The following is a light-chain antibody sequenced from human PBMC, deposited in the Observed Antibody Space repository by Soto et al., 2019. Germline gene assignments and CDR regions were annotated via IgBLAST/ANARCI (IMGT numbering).Light chain of an antibody. CDR1: SSDVGGYNF. J-gene: IGLJ3*02. CDR2: EVS. V-gene: IGLV2-14*01. Sequence: QSVLTQPASVSGSPGQSITISCTGTSSDVGGYNFVSWYQQHPGKAPKLMIYEVSDRPSGVSNRFSGSKSGNTASLTISGLQAEDEADYYCSSFTSSNTLEVFGGGTKLTVL. CDR3: SSFTSSNTLEV.